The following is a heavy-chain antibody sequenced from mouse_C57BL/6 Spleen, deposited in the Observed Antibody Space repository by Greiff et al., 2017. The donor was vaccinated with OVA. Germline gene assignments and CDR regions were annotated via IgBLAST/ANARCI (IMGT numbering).Heavy chain of an antibody. CDR2: IDPETGGA. V-gene: IGHV1-15*01. CDR3: TRPFY. CDR1: GYTFTDYE. J-gene: IGHJ2*01. Sequence: QVQLKESGAELVRPGASVTLSCKASGYTFTDYEMHWVKQTPVHGLEWIGAIDPETGGAAYNQKFKGKAILTADKSSSTAYMELRSLTSEDSAVYYCTRPFYWGQGTTLTVSS.